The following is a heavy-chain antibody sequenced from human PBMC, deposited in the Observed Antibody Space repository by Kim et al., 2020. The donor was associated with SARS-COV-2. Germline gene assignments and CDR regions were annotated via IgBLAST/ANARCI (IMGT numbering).Heavy chain of an antibody. J-gene: IGHJ4*02. CDR3: ARDVIGAAHC. CDR2: INAGHGNT. V-gene: IGHV1-3*01. D-gene: IGHD3-16*02. CDR1: GYTFTSYA. Sequence: ASVKVSCKASGYTFTSYAMHWVRQAPGQRLEWMGWINAGHGNTKYSQKFQGRVTITRDTSTSTAYMELSSLRSEDTAVYYCARDVIGAAHCWGQGSLITVSP.